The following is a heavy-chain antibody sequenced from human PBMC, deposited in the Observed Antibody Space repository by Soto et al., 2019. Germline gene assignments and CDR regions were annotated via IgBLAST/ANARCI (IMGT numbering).Heavy chain of an antibody. V-gene: IGHV5-51*01. CDR1: GYSFTSYW. CDR3: ARERFSSSWASLYYYYGMDV. J-gene: IGHJ6*02. Sequence: GESLKISCKGSGYSFTSYWIGWVRQMPGKGLEWMGIIYPGDSDTRYSPSFQGQVTISADKSISTAYLQWSSLKASDTAMYYCARERFSSSWASLYYYYGMDVWGQGTTVTVSS. CDR2: IYPGDSDT. D-gene: IGHD6-13*01.